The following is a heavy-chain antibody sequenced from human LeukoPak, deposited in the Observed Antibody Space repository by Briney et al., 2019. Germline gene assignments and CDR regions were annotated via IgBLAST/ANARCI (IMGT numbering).Heavy chain of an antibody. CDR3: ARGEYYFGSGRSDGYYFYYYMDV. CDR2: INHSGST. J-gene: IGHJ6*03. V-gene: IGHV4-34*01. CDR1: GGSFSGYY. Sequence: SETLSLTCAVYGGSFSGYYWSWIRQPPGKGLEWIGEINHSGSTNYNPSLKSRVTISVDTSKNQFSLKLSSVTAADTAVYYCARGEYYFGSGRSDGYYFYYYMDVWGKGTTVTISS. D-gene: IGHD3-10*01.